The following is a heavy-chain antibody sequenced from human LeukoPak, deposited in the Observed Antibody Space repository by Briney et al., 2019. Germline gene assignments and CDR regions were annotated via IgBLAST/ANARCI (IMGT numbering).Heavy chain of an antibody. CDR3: ARDKGGSGSYFDY. J-gene: IGHJ4*02. CDR1: GFTFSNYW. D-gene: IGHD3-10*01. V-gene: IGHV3-7*01. CDR2: IKEDGSEK. Sequence: PGGSLRLSCAASGFTFSNYWMTWVRQAPGKGLERVANIKEDGSEKNYVDSVKGRFTISRDNAKNSLYLQMNSLRAEDTAVYYCARDKGGSGSYFDYWGQGTLVTVSS.